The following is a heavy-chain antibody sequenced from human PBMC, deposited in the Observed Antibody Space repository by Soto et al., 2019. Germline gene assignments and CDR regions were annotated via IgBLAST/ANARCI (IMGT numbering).Heavy chain of an antibody. D-gene: IGHD3-22*01. J-gene: IGHJ4*01. CDR1: GFTFSNAW. Sequence: PGGTLRLSYAASGFTFSNAWMNWVRQAPGKGLEWVGRIKSKTDGGTTDYAAPVKGRFTISRDDSKNTLYLQMNSLKTEDTAVYYCTTDSASSSGFRDWGHGTLVTVSS. V-gene: IGHV3-15*07. CDR3: TTDSASSSGFRD. CDR2: IKSKTDGGTT.